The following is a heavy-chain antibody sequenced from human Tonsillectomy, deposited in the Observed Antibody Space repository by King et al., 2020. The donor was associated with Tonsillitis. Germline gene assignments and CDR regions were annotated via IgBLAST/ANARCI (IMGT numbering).Heavy chain of an antibody. CDR1: GLTVSASI. J-gene: IGHJ3*02. V-gene: IGHV3-30*01. D-gene: IGHD6-19*01. CDR3: AREAYSSGRCGIFDI. Sequence: VQLVESGGGVVQPGGSLRLSCAASGLTVSASIIHWVRQAPGKGLEWVALIAHDGNSKNYAGTMKGRFTKSGDNSQNTVYLQMNSLRAEDTAVYYCAREAYSSGRCGIFDIWGQGTKVTVSS. CDR2: IAHDGNSK.